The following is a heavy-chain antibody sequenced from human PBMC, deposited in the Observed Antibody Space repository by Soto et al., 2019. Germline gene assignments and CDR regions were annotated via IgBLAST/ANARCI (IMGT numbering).Heavy chain of an antibody. CDR1: GFTFSRHS. CDR3: ARDGYSSGFDY. CDR2: ISTTSSYI. Sequence: EVQLVESGGGLVEPGVSLRLSCAASGFTFSRHSLNWVRQAPGKGLEWVSSISTTSSYIYYADSVKGRFTISRDNAKNSMYLQMDSLRAEDTAVYYCARDGYSSGFDYWGQGTLVTVSS. V-gene: IGHV3-21*01. J-gene: IGHJ4*02. D-gene: IGHD6-25*01.